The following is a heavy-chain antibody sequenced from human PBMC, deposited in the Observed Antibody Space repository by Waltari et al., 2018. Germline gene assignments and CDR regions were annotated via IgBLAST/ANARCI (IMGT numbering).Heavy chain of an antibody. CDR1: GYSISSGYY. CDR2: IYHSGST. D-gene: IGHD3-22*01. Sequence: QVQLQESGPGLVKPSETLSLTCAVSGYSISSGYYWGWIRQPPGKGLEWIGSIYHSGSTYYNPSLKSRVTISVDTSKNQFSLKLSSVTAADTAVYYCARNYDSSGPGAFDIWGQGTMVTVSS. V-gene: IGHV4-38-2*01. CDR3: ARNYDSSGPGAFDI. J-gene: IGHJ3*02.